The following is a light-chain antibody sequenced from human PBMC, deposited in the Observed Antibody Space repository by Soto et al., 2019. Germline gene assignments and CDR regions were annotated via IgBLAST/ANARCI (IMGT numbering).Light chain of an antibody. Sequence: QSVLTQPPSTSVTPGQRVTIYCSGSSSNVGSNAVYWYQHLPGPAPNLLIYRNNPRPSGGPDRFSGSKSGSAASLAISGPRSEDEADYYCASWDDTLRALVFGGGTKLTVL. CDR3: ASWDDTLRALV. J-gene: IGLJ3*02. CDR1: SSNVGSNA. CDR2: RNN. V-gene: IGLV1-47*01.